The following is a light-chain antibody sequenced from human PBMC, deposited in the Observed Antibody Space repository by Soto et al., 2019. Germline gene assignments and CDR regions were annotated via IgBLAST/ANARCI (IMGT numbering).Light chain of an antibody. Sequence: DIQMTQSPSSLSASVGDRVTITCRASQGIRNGLGWYQQKPGKAPKRLIYASSTLQSGVPSRFSGSGSGTEFTLTISSLQPEDFATYYCLHHNTYPPVWTFGQGTKVDIK. CDR3: LHHNTYPPVWT. CDR1: QGIRNG. V-gene: IGKV1-17*01. CDR2: ASS. J-gene: IGKJ1*01.